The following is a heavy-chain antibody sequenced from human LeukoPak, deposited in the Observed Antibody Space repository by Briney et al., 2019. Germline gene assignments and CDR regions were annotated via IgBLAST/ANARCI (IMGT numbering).Heavy chain of an antibody. CDR2: ISYTGST. J-gene: IGHJ3*01. D-gene: IGHD5-24*01. CDR3: ARERRDGSKDDGFDV. CDR1: GDSISSCL. Sequence: PSETLSLTCTVSGDSISSCLWSWILQPPGKGLEWIGYISYTGSTKYNPSLKSRVTMAVDTSKSQFSVKLSSVTAADTAVYYCARERRDGSKDDGFDVWGQGTRVTVSS. V-gene: IGHV4-59*01.